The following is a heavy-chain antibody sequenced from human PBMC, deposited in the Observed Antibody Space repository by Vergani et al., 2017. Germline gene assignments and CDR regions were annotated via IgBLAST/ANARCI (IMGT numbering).Heavy chain of an antibody. Sequence: QVQLVESGGGVVQPGRSLRLSCAASGFTFSIYGMHWVRQAPGKGLEWVAVIWYDGSNKYYADSVKGRFTISRDNSKNTLYLQMNSLRAEDTAVYYCARDHGYSSSWYYLDYWGQGTLVTVSS. CDR3: ARDHGYSSSWYYLDY. V-gene: IGHV3-33*01. CDR1: GFTFSIYG. J-gene: IGHJ4*02. D-gene: IGHD6-13*01. CDR2: IWYDGSNK.